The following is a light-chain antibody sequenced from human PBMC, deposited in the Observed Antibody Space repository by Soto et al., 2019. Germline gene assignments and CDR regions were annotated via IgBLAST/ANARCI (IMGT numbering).Light chain of an antibody. J-gene: IGKJ2*01. CDR1: QSITTW. V-gene: IGKV1-5*03. CDR3: QEYKSYLT. CDR2: KAS. Sequence: DIQMTQSPSTLSAPVQDRVTITCRASQSITTWFEWYQQKPGQAPKLLIYKASSLESGVPTRFSGSESETEFPLTSSSLQSDDVETYYCQEYKSYLTFGQGTKLEIK.